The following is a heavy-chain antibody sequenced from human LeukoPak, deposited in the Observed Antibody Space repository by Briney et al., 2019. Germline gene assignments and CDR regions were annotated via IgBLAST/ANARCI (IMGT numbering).Heavy chain of an antibody. Sequence: GGSLRLSCAASGFTVSSSYMSWVRQAPGKGLEWVSVIYSGGSTYYADSVKGRFTISRDNSKNTLYLQMNSLRAEDTAVYYCAKANVKYCSGGSCFDAFDIWGQGTMVTVSS. CDR3: AKANVKYCSGGSCFDAFDI. V-gene: IGHV3-53*01. CDR1: GFTVSSSY. D-gene: IGHD2-15*01. CDR2: IYSGGST. J-gene: IGHJ3*02.